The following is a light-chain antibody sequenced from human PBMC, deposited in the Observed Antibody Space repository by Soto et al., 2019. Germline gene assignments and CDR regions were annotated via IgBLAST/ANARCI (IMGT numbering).Light chain of an antibody. Sequence: IVMTQSPATLSVSPGEGATLSCRASQSISNSLAWYQQRPGQAPRLLIYCASTRATGIPARFSGSGSGTDFTLTISSLQSEDFVVYFCQQYNYWPQTFGQGTKLEI. J-gene: IGKJ2*01. CDR1: QSISNS. V-gene: IGKV3-15*01. CDR2: CAS. CDR3: QQYNYWPQT.